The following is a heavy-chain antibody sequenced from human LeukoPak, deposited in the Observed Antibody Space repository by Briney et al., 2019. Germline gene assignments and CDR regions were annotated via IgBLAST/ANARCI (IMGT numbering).Heavy chain of an antibody. J-gene: IGHJ4*02. Sequence: GGSLRLSCAASGFTFSSYAMHWVRQAPGKGLEWVAVISYDGSNKYYADSVKGRFTISRDNSKNTLYLQMNSLRAEDTAVYYCAKGRGYCSGGSCYPSPFDHWGQGTLVTVSS. CDR2: ISYDGSNK. V-gene: IGHV3-30*04. CDR1: GFTFSSYA. D-gene: IGHD2-15*01. CDR3: AKGRGYCSGGSCYPSPFDH.